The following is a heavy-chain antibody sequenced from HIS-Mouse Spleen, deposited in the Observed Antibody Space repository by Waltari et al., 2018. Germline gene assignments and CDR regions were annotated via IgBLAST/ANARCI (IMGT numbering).Heavy chain of an antibody. CDR1: GGSISSSSYY. J-gene: IGHJ2*01. D-gene: IGHD6-13*01. CDR2: IYASGPP. CDR3: AREIPYSSSWYDWYFDL. Sequence: QLQLQESGPGLVKPSETLSLTCTVSGGSISSSSYYSGWIRQPPVKGLAWIGSIYASGPPYYNPSLKTRVTISVDTSTNQFCLKLSSVTAADTAVSYCAREIPYSSSWYDWYFDLWGRGTLVTVSS. V-gene: IGHV4-39*07.